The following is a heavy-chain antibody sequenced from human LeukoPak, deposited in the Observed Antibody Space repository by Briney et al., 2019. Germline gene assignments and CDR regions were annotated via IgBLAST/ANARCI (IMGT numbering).Heavy chain of an antibody. Sequence: QPGGSLRLSCAASGFTFSSYAMHWVRQAPGKGLEYVSAISSNGGSTYYANSVKGRFTISRDNSKNTLYLQMNSLRAEDTAVYYCAKDGGGPYNWFDPWGQGTLVTVSS. CDR1: GFTFSSYA. J-gene: IGHJ5*02. CDR3: AKDGGGPYNWFDP. V-gene: IGHV3-64*01. CDR2: ISSNGGST.